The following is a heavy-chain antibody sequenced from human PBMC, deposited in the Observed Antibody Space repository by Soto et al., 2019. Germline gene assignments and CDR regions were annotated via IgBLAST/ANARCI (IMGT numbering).Heavy chain of an antibody. CDR3: ERAPGYISDWYYFDL. V-gene: IGHV1-2*02. CDR2: ISPNSGVT. J-gene: IGHJ4*02. D-gene: IGHD3-9*01. CDR1: GYSFIDYY. Sequence: SLKISCKASGYSFIDYYMPWVRQAPGRGFERMGRISPNSGVTHYAERFEGRVTMTWDTSLKTAYMELCSLISEDRAGYYCERAPGYISDWYYFDLWGQGTLVTVSS.